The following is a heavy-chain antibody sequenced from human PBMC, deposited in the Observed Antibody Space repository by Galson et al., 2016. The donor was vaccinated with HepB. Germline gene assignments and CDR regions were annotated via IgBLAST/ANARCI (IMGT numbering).Heavy chain of an antibody. D-gene: IGHD3-22*01. CDR2: IGIAGDT. CDR1: GFTFSSYD. CDR3: ARYYDSSGYCSQHCGMDV. V-gene: IGHV3-13*01. Sequence: SLRLSCAASGFTFSSYDMLWVRQAAGRGLEWVSLIGIAGDTYYPGSVKGRFTISRENAKNSLYLQMDSLRAGDTAIYYCARYYDSSGYCSQHCGMDVWGQGTTVTVS. J-gene: IGHJ6*02.